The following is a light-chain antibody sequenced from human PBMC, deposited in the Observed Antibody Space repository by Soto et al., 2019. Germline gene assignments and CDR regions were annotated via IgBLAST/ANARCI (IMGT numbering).Light chain of an antibody. CDR3: QQYGTLPPALT. Sequence: DIQMTQSPSSLSASVGDRVTITCQASQDIRTYLNWYQQKPGKAPKLLIYDASYLETGVPSRFSGSGSGTDFTFTISSIQPEDIATYYCQQYGTLPPALTFGGGTKVEIK. V-gene: IGKV1-33*01. CDR2: DAS. J-gene: IGKJ4*01. CDR1: QDIRTY.